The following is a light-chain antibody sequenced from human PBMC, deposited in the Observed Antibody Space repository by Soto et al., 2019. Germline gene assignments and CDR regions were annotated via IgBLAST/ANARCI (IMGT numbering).Light chain of an antibody. Sequence: QSVLTQPPSASWSPGQSVTISCTGTSSDVGAYNYVSWYQLHAGKAPKLIVYEGSKRPSDVPDRFSASKSGNTASLTVSGLQTEDEADYYCSSYAGSNNYVFGIGTKVTVL. CDR2: EGS. J-gene: IGLJ1*01. CDR3: SSYAGSNNYV. V-gene: IGLV2-8*01. CDR1: SSDVGAYNY.